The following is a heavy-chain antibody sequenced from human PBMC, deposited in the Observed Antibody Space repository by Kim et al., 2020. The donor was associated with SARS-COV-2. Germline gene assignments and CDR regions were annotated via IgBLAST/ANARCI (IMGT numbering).Heavy chain of an antibody. Sequence: SETLSLTCSVSGVSISSHYWSWIRQPPGKGLEWIGFVYYSGSTYYNPSLKSRVTISVDTSKNQFSLKLSSVTAADTAVYYCARDLGDYEYWSGYQKDSWFDPWGQGTLVTVSS. J-gene: IGHJ5*02. D-gene: IGHD3-3*01. CDR2: VYYSGST. CDR3: ARDLGDYEYWSGYQKDSWFDP. V-gene: IGHV4-59*11. CDR1: GVSISSHY.